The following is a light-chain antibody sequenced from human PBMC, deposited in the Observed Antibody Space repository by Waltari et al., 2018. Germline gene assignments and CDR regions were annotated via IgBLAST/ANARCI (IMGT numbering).Light chain of an antibody. CDR2: GVS. CDR3: SSYTGSSTLVI. Sequence: QSALTQPASVSGSPGQSITIPCTGSSSAVGTYDSVSWYQHPHGKAPKLIIYGVSNRPSGVSNRFSGSKSGNTASLTISGVQAEDEADYYCSSYTGSSTLVIFGGGTKLTVL. J-gene: IGLJ2*01. V-gene: IGLV2-14*01. CDR1: SSAVGTYDS.